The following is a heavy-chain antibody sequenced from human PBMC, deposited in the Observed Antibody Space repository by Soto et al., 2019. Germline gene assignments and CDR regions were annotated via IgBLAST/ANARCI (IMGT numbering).Heavy chain of an antibody. J-gene: IGHJ5*02. D-gene: IGHD5-18*01. CDR1: GGTFSSYA. Sequence: ASVKVSCKASGGTFSSYAISWVRQAPGQGLEWMGGIIPIFGTANYAQKFQGRVTITADESTSTAYMELSSLRSEDTAVYYCATSISGHSYGPRGGYYQWFDPWGQGTLVTVST. CDR3: ATSISGHSYGPRGGYYQWFDP. CDR2: IIPIFGTA. V-gene: IGHV1-69*13.